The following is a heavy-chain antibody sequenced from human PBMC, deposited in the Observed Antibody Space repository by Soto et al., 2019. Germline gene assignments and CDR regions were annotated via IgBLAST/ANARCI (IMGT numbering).Heavy chain of an antibody. V-gene: IGHV1-18*01. CDR3: VMVDNYVTPTPQDV. Sequence: QVQLVQSGDEVKKPGASVKVSCKASGYIFVNYGIAWVRQAPRQGLEWMGWISPYTGNTHSASKVQGRRTMPTDTSTSTAYMDLGSLTSDDTAVYYCVMVDNYVTPTPQDVWGQGTTVTVSS. CDR1: GYIFVNYG. CDR2: ISPYTGNT. D-gene: IGHD3-16*01. J-gene: IGHJ6*02.